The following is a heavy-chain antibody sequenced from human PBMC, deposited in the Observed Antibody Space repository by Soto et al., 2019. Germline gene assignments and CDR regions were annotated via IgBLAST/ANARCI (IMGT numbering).Heavy chain of an antibody. CDR1: GGSMSSYY. V-gene: IGHV4-59*08. J-gene: IGHJ4*02. D-gene: IGHD3-22*01. Sequence: SETLSLTCTVSGGSMSSYYWSWIRQPPGKGLEWIGYISYSGTTHYNPSLKSRVTMSVDTSKNQFSLKLSSVTAADTAVYYCARLYYDSSGYYYFDYWGQGTLVTVSS. CDR2: ISYSGTT. CDR3: ARLYYDSSGYYYFDY.